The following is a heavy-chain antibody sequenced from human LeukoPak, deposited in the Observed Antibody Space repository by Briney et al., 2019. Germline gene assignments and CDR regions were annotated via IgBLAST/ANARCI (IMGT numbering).Heavy chain of an antibody. J-gene: IGHJ6*02. CDR1: GYTFTSYD. V-gene: IGHV1-8*01. CDR2: MNPNGGNT. CDR3: ARVRAYYYGMDV. Sequence: AASVKVSCKASGYTFTSYDINWVRQATGQGLEWMGWMNPNGGNTGYAQKFQGRVTMTRNTSISTAYMELSSLRSEDTAVYYCARVRAYYYGMDVWAKGPRSPSP.